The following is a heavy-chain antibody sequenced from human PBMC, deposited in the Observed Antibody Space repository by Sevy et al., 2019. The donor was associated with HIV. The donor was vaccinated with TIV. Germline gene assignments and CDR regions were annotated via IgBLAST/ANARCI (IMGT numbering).Heavy chain of an antibody. CDR3: ARGQWFGDLF. CDR2: IYSSGNT. Sequence: SETLSLTCTVSGGSISSGGYYWSWIRQPAGKGREWIGRIYSSGNTNSNPSLKSRVTMSVDTSKNQFSLKMSSVTAADTAGYYCARGQWFGDLFWGQGTPVTVSS. CDR1: GGSISSGGYY. V-gene: IGHV4-61*02. D-gene: IGHD3-10*01. J-gene: IGHJ4*02.